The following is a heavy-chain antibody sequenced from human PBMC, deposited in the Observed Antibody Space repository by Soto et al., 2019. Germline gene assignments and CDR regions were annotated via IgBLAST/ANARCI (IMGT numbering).Heavy chain of an antibody. V-gene: IGHV3-48*02. Sequence: EVQLVESGGGLVQPGGSLRLSCAASGFTFSSYSMNWVRQAPGKGLEWVSYISSSSSTIYYADSVKGRFTISRDNAKNSLYLQMNRLRDEDTAVYYCARESRGSGWYIHPLSIRHFDYWGQGTLVTVSS. D-gene: IGHD6-13*01. CDR2: ISSSSSTI. CDR1: GFTFSSYS. J-gene: IGHJ4*02. CDR3: ARESRGSGWYIHPLSIRHFDY.